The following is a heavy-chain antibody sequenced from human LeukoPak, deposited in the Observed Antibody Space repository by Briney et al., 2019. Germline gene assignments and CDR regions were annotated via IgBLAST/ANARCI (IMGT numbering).Heavy chain of an antibody. V-gene: IGHV1-18*01. J-gene: IGHJ4*02. CDR1: GYTFTSYG. CDR3: ARSEEPYSSGWYLTSITNDY. CDR2: TSAYNGNT. Sequence: ASVKVSCKASGYTFTSYGISWVRQAPGQGLEWMGWTSAYNGNTNYAQKLQGRVTMTTDTSTSTAYMELRSLRSDDTAVYYCARSEEPYSSGWYLTSITNDYWGQGTLVTVSS. D-gene: IGHD6-19*01.